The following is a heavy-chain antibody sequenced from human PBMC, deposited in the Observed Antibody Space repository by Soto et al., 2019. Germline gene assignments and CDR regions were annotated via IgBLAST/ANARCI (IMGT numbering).Heavy chain of an antibody. J-gene: IGHJ5*02. CDR3: ARNGDCTRPGCIVGWFDP. D-gene: IGHD2-8*01. V-gene: IGHV1-69*06. CDR2: IIPIFGTA. Sequence: GASVKVSCTASAGTLSSYAITWVRQAPGQGLEWMGGIIPIFGTANYAQKFQARVTITADKSKNQFYLDLNSVTAADTAMYYCARNGDCTRPGCIVGWFDPWGPGTLVTVSS. CDR1: AGTLSSYA.